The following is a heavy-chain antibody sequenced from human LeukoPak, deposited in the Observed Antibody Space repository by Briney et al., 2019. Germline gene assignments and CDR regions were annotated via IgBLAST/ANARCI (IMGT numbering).Heavy chain of an antibody. CDR3: ARRGTTFGVYVTGLDY. V-gene: IGHV7-4-1*02. J-gene: IGHJ4*02. D-gene: IGHD3-3*01. CDR2: INTNTGNP. Sequence: ASVKVSCKTSGYTFTDYNVYWVRQAPGQGLEWMGWINTNTGNPTYAQGFTGRFVFSLDTSVSTTYLQITSLEADDTAVYYCARRGTTFGVYVTGLDYWGQGTQVTVSS. CDR1: GYTFTDYN.